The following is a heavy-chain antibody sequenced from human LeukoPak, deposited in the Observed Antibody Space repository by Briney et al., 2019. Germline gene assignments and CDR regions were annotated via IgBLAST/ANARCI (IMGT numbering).Heavy chain of an antibody. V-gene: IGHV1-58*01. Sequence: SVKVSCKASGFTFTSSAVQWVRQARGQRLEWIGWIVVGSGNTNYEQKFQERVTITRDMSTSTAYMELSSLRSEDTAVYYCAAGPLPYDFWSGVDIWGQGTMVTVSS. CDR1: GFTFTSSA. CDR2: IVVGSGNT. D-gene: IGHD3-3*01. CDR3: AAGPLPYDFWSGVDI. J-gene: IGHJ3*02.